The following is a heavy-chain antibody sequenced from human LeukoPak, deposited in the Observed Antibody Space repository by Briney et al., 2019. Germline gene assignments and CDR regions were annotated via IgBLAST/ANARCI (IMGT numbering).Heavy chain of an antibody. V-gene: IGHV1-18*01. D-gene: IGHD5-18*01. CDR2: ISADIGKT. Sequence: ASVKVSCKASGYTFTSYGISWVRQAPGQGLEWMGWISADIGKTNYSQKLQVRVTMTTDTSTSTAYMELRNLRSDDTAVYYCARDYNRYTYDPWYFDYWGQGTLVTVSS. CDR1: GYTFTSYG. J-gene: IGHJ4*02. CDR3: ARDYNRYTYDPWYFDY.